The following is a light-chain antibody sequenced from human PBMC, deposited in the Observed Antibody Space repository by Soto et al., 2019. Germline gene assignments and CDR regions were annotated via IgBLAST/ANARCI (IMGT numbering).Light chain of an antibody. CDR1: QSVSSSY. V-gene: IGKV3-20*01. J-gene: IGKJ2*01. Sequence: EIVLTQSPGTLSLSPGERATLSCRASQSVSSSYLAWYQQKPGQAPRLLIYGASSRATGIPDRFSGSGSGTDFTLTISRLEPEDFAVYYCQHYGSSPHTFGRGTKLEIK. CDR2: GAS. CDR3: QHYGSSPHT.